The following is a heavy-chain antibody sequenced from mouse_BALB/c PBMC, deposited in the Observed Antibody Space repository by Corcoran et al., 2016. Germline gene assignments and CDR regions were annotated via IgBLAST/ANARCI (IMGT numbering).Heavy chain of an antibody. CDR1: GYTFTDYY. Sequence: EVQLQQSGPELVKPGASVKMSCKASGYTFTDYYIKRVKQSHGKRLEWLGDINPNNGGTTYSQKFKGKATLTVDKSSNTAYMQLNSLTSEDSAVYYCARDYYGTSSFAYWGQGTLVTVSA. D-gene: IGHD1-1*01. CDR3: ARDYYGTSSFAY. V-gene: IGHV1-26*01. J-gene: IGHJ3*01. CDR2: INPNNGGT.